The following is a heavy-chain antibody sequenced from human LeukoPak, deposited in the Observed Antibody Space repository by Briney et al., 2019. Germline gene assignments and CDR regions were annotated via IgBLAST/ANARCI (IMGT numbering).Heavy chain of an antibody. Sequence: SVKVSCKASGGTFSSYAISWVRQAPGQGLEWMGGIIPIFGAANYAQKFQGRVTITADESTSTAYMELSSLRSEDTAVYYCARDRDPTIFGVAFDYWGQGTLVTVSS. CDR1: GGTFSSYA. J-gene: IGHJ4*02. CDR3: ARDRDPTIFGVAFDY. CDR2: IIPIFGAA. V-gene: IGHV1-69*13. D-gene: IGHD3-3*01.